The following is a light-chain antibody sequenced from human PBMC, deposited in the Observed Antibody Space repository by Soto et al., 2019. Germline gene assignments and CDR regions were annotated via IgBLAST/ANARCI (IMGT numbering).Light chain of an antibody. V-gene: IGKV3-15*01. CDR2: GAS. CDR1: QSVSSY. CDR3: QQYSNWPLT. J-gene: IGKJ4*01. Sequence: EIVLTQSPATLSLSPGERATLSCRASQSVSSYLAWYQQKPGQAPRLLIHGASTRATAIPARFSGSGSGTEFTLTISSLQSEDFAVYYCQQYSNWPLTFGGGTKVDI.